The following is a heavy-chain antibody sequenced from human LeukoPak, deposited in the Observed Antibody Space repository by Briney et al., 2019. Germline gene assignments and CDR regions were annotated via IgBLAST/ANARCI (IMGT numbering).Heavy chain of an antibody. CDR2: ISYDGSNT. D-gene: IGHD5-18*01. J-gene: IGHJ1*01. CDR1: GFTFSSYG. CDR3: ARAGYSMDTEYFQH. Sequence: GGSLRLSCAASGFTFSSYGMQWIRQAPGKGLEWVAVISYDGSNTYYADSVKGRFTISRDNFKNTLYLQMNSLRVEDTAVYYCARAGYSMDTEYFQHWGQGTLVTVSS. V-gene: IGHV3-30*03.